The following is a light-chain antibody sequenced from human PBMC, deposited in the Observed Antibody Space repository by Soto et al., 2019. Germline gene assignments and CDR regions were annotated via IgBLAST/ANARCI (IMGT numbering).Light chain of an antibody. CDR1: QSVSRSN. V-gene: IGKV3-20*01. CDR2: GTS. Sequence: EIVLTQSPDTLSLSPGERTTVSWRASQSVSRSNLAWYKHKPGQAPRLLIYGTSNRATGIPDRFTGSGSGTDLTLTISSLEPEDFAVYYCEQYGSSPPSITFGQGTRLEIK. J-gene: IGKJ5*01. CDR3: EQYGSSPPSIT.